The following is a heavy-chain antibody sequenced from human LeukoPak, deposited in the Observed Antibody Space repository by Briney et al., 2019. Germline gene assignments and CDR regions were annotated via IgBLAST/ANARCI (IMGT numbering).Heavy chain of an antibody. V-gene: IGHV3-23*01. D-gene: IGHD5-12*01. J-gene: IGHJ4*02. Sequence: PGGSLRLSCATSGFSFSTYAMAWVRQAPGKGLEWVSAISGGGSYTYCADSVKCRFTISGDNAKNTLYLQMNSLRAEDTAVYYCARGERGYSGYDYGLDYWGQGTLVTVSS. CDR3: ARGERGYSGYDYGLDY. CDR2: ISGGGSYT. CDR1: GFSFSTYA.